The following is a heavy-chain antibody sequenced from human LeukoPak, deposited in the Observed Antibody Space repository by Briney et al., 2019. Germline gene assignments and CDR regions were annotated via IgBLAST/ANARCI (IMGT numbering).Heavy chain of an antibody. CDR1: GFTFSNFW. V-gene: IGHV3-7*01. J-gene: IGHJ6*03. Sequence: GGSLRLSCAASGFTFSNFWMSWVCQAPGKGLEWVATIRQDGSQKYYVDSVKGRFTISRENAKNSLYLQMNSLRAGDTAVYYCARDRGRYYMDVWGKGTTVTISS. CDR2: IRQDGSQK. CDR3: ARDRGRYYMDV. D-gene: IGHD6-25*01.